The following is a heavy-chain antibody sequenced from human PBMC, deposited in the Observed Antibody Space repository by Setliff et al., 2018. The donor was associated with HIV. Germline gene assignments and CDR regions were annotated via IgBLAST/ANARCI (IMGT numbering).Heavy chain of an antibody. D-gene: IGHD6-19*01. CDR1: GFTFSSYA. J-gene: IGHJ4*02. CDR2: ISYDGSNK. V-gene: IGHV3-30-3*01. CDR3: ARDLPTFSGWLY. Sequence: GGSLRLSCAASGFTFSSYAMHWIRQAPGKGLEWVAVISYDGSNKYYADSVKGRFTISRGNSKNTLYLQMNSLRAEDTAVYYCARDLPTFSGWLYWGQGTLVTVSS.